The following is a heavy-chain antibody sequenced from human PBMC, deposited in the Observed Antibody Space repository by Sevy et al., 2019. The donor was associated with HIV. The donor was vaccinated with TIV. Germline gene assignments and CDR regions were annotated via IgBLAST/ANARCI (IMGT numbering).Heavy chain of an antibody. CDR1: GYTFTGYY. CDR2: INPNSGGT. Sequence: ASVKVSCKASGYTFTGYYMHWVRQAPGQGLEWMGWINPNSGGTNYAQKFQGRVTMTRDTSISTAYMELSRLRSDDTAVYYCAREENYYYYSMDVWGQGTTVTVSS. V-gene: IGHV1-2*02. CDR3: AREENYYYYSMDV. J-gene: IGHJ6*02.